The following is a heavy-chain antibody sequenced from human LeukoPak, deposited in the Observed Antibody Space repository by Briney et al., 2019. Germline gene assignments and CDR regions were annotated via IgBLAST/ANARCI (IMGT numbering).Heavy chain of an antibody. CDR1: GFTFSTYW. D-gene: IGHD3-16*01. J-gene: IGHJ5*02. CDR2: INQDGSEK. CDR3: AKDVLFSP. Sequence: PGGSLRLSCAASGFTFSTYWMSWVRQAPGKGLEWVANINQDGSEKYYVDSVKGQFTISRDNAKNSLYLQMNSLRAEDTAVYYCAKDVLFSPWGQGTLVTVSS. V-gene: IGHV3-7*03.